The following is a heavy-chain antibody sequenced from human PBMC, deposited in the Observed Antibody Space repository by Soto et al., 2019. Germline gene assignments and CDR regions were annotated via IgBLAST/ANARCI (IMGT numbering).Heavy chain of an antibody. Sequence: SETLSLTCTVSGGTISSSSYYWGWIRQPPGKGLEWIGSIYYSGSTYYNPSLKSRVTISVDTSKNQFSLKLSSVTAADTAVYYCARRSFGSGYYQYHYYGMDVWGQGTTVTVSS. V-gene: IGHV4-39*01. CDR3: ARRSFGSGYYQYHYYGMDV. CDR1: GGTISSSSYY. CDR2: IYYSGST. D-gene: IGHD3-3*01. J-gene: IGHJ6*02.